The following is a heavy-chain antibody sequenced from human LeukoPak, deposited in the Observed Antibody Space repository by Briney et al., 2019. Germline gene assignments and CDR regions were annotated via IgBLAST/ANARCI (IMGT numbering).Heavy chain of an antibody. CDR2: LRGDGET. Sequence: GGSLRLSCAASGFTFSNYAMSWVRQAPAGGLEWVSSLRGDGETFYADSVKGRFTISRDNSKNTLYLQMNSLRAEDTAVYYCAKFVPYYNWFDPWGQGTLVTVSS. J-gene: IGHJ5*02. CDR1: GFTFSNYA. CDR3: AKFVPYYNWFDP. D-gene: IGHD2-8*01. V-gene: IGHV3-23*01.